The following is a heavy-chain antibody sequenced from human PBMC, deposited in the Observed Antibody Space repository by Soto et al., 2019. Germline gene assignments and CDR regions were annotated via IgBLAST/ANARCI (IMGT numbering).Heavy chain of an antibody. CDR2: IYYSGST. J-gene: IGHJ5*02. V-gene: IGHV4-31*03. CDR3: ARARQLDYDSSGYYWFDP. CDR1: GGSISSGGYY. D-gene: IGHD3-22*01. Sequence: SETLSLTCTVSGGSISSGGYYWSWIRQHPGKGLEWIGYIYYSGSTYYNPSLKSRVTISVDTSKNQFSLKLSSVTAADTAVYYCARARQLDYDSSGYYWFDPWGQGTLVTVSS.